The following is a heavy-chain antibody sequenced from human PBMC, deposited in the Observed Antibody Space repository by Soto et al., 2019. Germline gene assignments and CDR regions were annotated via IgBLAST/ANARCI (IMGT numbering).Heavy chain of an antibody. CDR2: IFYSGST. J-gene: IGHJ5*02. Sequence: QLQLQESGPGLVKPSETLSLTCTVSGGSISNNNYYWGWIRQPPGTGLEWIGNIFYSGSTSYNPSLTSRVTISAVTSKNKFSLTLTSVTAADTAVSYCARHGVAMSTVAYFDPWGQGTLVTVSS. V-gene: IGHV4-39*01. CDR3: ARHGVAMSTVAYFDP. CDR1: GGSISNNNYY. D-gene: IGHD4-4*01.